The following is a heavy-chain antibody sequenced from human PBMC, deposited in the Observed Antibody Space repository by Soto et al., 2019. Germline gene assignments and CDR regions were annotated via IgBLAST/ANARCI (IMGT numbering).Heavy chain of an antibody. CDR1: GFTFSDYY. V-gene: IGHV3-11*01. D-gene: IGHD6-13*01. CDR3: ARDNIPGIAAAGTDDAFDI. CDR2: ISSSGSTI. Sequence: GGSLRLSCAASGFTFSDYYMSWIRQAPGKGLEWVSYISSSGSTIYYADSVKGRFTISRDNAKNSLYLQMNSLRAEDTAVYYCARDNIPGIAAAGTDDAFDIWGQGTMVTVS. J-gene: IGHJ3*02.